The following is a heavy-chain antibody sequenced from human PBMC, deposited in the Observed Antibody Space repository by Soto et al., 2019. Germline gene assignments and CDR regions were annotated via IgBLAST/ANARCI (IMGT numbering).Heavy chain of an antibody. CDR2: IYSGGST. V-gene: IGHV3-66*01. J-gene: IGHJ6*02. Sequence: EVQLVESGGGLVQPGGSLRLSCAASGFTVSSNYMSWVRQAPGKGLEWVSVIYSGGSTYYADSVKGRFTISRDNSKNTLYLQMNSLRAEVTAVYYGARESWRFMGSYRSYYYGIDVWGRGTTVTVSS. CDR3: ARESWRFMGSYRSYYYGIDV. D-gene: IGHD3-16*02. CDR1: GFTVSSNY.